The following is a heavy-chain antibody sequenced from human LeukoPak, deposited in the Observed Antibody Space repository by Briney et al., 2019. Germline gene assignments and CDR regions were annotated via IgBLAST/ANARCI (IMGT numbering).Heavy chain of an antibody. CDR1: GGSISSGSYY. CDR3: ARSGGSYTHDAFDI. CDR2: IYTSGST. Sequence: SETLSLTCTVSGGSISSGSYYWSWIRQPAGKGLEWIGRIYTSGSTNYNPSLKSQVAISVDTSKNQFSLKLSSVTAADTAVYYCARSGGSYTHDAFDIWGQGTMVTVSS. D-gene: IGHD1-26*01. J-gene: IGHJ3*02. V-gene: IGHV4-61*02.